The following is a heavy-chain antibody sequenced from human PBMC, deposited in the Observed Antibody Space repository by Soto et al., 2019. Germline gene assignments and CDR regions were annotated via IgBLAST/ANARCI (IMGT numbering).Heavy chain of an antibody. Sequence: SETLSLTCTVSGGSISSYYWSWIRQPPGKGLEWIGYIYYSGSTNYNPSLKSRVTISVDTSKNQFSLKLSSVTAADTAVYYCAMVFRRAMLAFDTLCQGIRLTISS. J-gene: IGHJ3*02. V-gene: IGHV4-59*01. CDR2: IYYSGST. CDR3: AMVFRRAMLAFDT. CDR1: GGSISSYY. D-gene: IGHD2-2*01.